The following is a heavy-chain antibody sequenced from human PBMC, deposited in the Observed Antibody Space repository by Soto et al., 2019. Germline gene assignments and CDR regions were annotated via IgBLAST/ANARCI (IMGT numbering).Heavy chain of an antibody. Sequence: QVQLQESGPGLVKPSQTLSLTCTVSGGSISSGDYYWSWIRQPPGKGLEWIGYIYYSGSTYYNPSLMSRVTISVETSKNQFSLKLSSVTAADTAVYYCARCTFTMISMDVWGQGTTVTVSS. V-gene: IGHV4-30-4*01. J-gene: IGHJ6*02. CDR3: ARCTFTMISMDV. D-gene: IGHD3-22*01. CDR1: GGSISSGDYY. CDR2: IYYSGST.